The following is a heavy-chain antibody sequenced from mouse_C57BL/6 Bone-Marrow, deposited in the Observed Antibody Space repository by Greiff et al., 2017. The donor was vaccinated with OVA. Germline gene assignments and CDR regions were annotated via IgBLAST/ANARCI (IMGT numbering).Heavy chain of an antibody. CDR3: ARDARGYFDV. CDR1: GFTFSSYA. V-gene: IGHV5-4*01. CDR2: ISDGGSYT. Sequence: EVKLVVSGGGLVKPGGSLKLSCAASGFTFSSYAMSWVRQTPEKWLVWVATISDGGSYTYYPANVKGRFTISRDNAKNNLYLQMSHMKSEDTAMYYCARDARGYFDVRGTGTTVTVST. J-gene: IGHJ1*03.